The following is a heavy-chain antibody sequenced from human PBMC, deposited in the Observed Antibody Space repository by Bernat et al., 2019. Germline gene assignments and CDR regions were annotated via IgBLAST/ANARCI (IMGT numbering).Heavy chain of an antibody. Sequence: QVQLVQSGAEVKKPGASVKVSCKASGYTFTGYYMHWVRQAPGQGLEWMGWINPNSGGTNYARKFQGWVTMTRDTSISTAYMELRRLRSDDTAVYYCARMTYYYDSSGYSPYFEYWGQGTLVTVSS. CDR3: ARMTYYYDSSGYSPYFEY. CDR2: INPNSGGT. D-gene: IGHD3-22*01. CDR1: GYTFTGYY. J-gene: IGHJ4*02. V-gene: IGHV1-2*04.